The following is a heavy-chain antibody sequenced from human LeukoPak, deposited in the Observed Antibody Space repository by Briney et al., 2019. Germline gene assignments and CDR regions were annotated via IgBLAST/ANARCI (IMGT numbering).Heavy chain of an antibody. J-gene: IGHJ4*02. CDR2: ISGDGGST. Sequence: GWSLRLSCAASGFTFDDYAMHWVRQAPGKGLEGVSLISGDGGSTYYAGSVKGRFTISRDNSKNSLYLQMNSLRTEDTALYFCAKGQFLAYWGQGALVTVSS. V-gene: IGHV3-43*02. CDR3: AKGQFLAY. CDR1: GFTFDDYA.